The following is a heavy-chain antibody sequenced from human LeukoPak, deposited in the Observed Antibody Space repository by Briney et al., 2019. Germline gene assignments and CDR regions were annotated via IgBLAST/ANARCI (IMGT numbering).Heavy chain of an antibody. V-gene: IGHV3-33*03. J-gene: IGHJ3*01. CDR2: KWNVGGNK. CDR1: GFTFISYG. CDR3: ATDAGHAFSF. Sequence: GGSLTLSCPACGFTFISYGMNWVGQPPAKGLEWGEVKWNVGGNKYYAGSVKGRFTISKDNDKNKVYLQMNSLRADDTAVYFCATDAGHAFSFWGRGTMVTVSS. D-gene: IGHD1-14*01.